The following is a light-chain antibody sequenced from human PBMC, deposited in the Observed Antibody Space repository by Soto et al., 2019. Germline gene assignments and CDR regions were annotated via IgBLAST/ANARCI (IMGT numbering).Light chain of an antibody. Sequence: DIQMTQSPSTLSASVGDRVTITCRASQSISSWLAWYQQKPGKAPKLLIYDASSLESGVPSRFSGSGFGTEFTLTISSLQPDDFATYYCQQYNSYWITVGQGTRLEIK. CDR3: QQYNSYWIT. J-gene: IGKJ5*01. V-gene: IGKV1-5*01. CDR1: QSISSW. CDR2: DAS.